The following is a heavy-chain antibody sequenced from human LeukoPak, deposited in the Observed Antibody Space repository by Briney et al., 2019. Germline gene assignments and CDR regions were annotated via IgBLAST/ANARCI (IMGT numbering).Heavy chain of an antibody. CDR2: ISGSDGST. CDR3: AKSKVIAATMGRFGY. J-gene: IGHJ4*02. V-gene: IGHV3-23*01. D-gene: IGHD2-15*01. Sequence: GGSLRLSCAASGFIFSNYAMNWVRQAPGKGLEWVSVISGSDGSTYYADSVKGRFTISRDNSKNTLDLQMNSLRAEDTAVYYCAKSKVIAATMGRFGYWGQGTLVTVSS. CDR1: GFIFSNYA.